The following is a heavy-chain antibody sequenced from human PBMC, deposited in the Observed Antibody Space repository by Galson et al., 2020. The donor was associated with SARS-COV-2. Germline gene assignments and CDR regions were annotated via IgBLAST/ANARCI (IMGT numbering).Heavy chain of an antibody. Sequence: SETLSLTCTVSGYSISSGCYWGWIRQPPGKGLEWIGSIYHSGSTYYNPSLKSRVTISVDTSKNQFSLKLSSVTAADTAVYYCAAIYDFWSGYYALDYWGQGTLVTVSS. V-gene: IGHV4-38-2*02. CDR3: AAIYDFWSGYYALDY. CDR1: GYSISSGCY. J-gene: IGHJ4*02. D-gene: IGHD3-3*01. CDR2: IYHSGST.